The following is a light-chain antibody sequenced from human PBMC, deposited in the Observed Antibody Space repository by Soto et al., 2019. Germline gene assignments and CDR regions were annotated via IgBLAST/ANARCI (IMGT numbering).Light chain of an antibody. V-gene: IGLV1-51*01. CDR3: GTWDSSLSLWV. CDR1: SSNNGNNY. CDR2: DNN. Sequence: QSVLTQPPSVSAAPGQKVTISCSGSSSNNGNNYVSWYQQLPGTAPKLLIYDNNKRPSGIPDRFSGSKSGTSATLGITGLQTGDEADYYCGTWDSSLSLWVFGGGTKLTVL. J-gene: IGLJ3*02.